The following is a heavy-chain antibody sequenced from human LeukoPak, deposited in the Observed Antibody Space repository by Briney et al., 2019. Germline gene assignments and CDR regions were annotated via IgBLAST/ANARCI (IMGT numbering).Heavy chain of an antibody. CDR1: GYTFTNYW. V-gene: IGHV5-51*01. Sequence: GESLKISCKAFGYTFTNYWIGWVRQMPGEGLEWMGIIYPGDSDTRYSPSFRGRVTISADKSINTAYLQWTGLKASDTAMYYCARQRIGELLHDAFDIWGQGTVVTVSS. CDR3: ARQRIGELLHDAFDI. J-gene: IGHJ3*02. CDR2: IYPGDSDT. D-gene: IGHD3-10*01.